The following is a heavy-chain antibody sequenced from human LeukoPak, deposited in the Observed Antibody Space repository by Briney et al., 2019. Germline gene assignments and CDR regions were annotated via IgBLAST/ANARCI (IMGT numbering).Heavy chain of an antibody. CDR3: ATDLTFPSGRYPNNWFDP. CDR1: GFTFSSYS. Sequence: GGSLRLSCAASGFTFSSYSMNWVRQAPGKGLEWVSGISWNSGSIGYADSVKGRFTISRDNAKNSLYLQMNSLRAEDTAVYYCATDLTFPSGRYPNNWFDPWGQGTLVTVSS. CDR2: ISWNSGSI. V-gene: IGHV3-9*01. D-gene: IGHD1-26*01. J-gene: IGHJ5*02.